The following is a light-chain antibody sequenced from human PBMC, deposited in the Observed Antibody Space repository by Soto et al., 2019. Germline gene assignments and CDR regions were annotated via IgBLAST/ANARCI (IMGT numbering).Light chain of an antibody. J-gene: IGKJ1*01. CDR1: QSVSSN. V-gene: IGKV3-15*01. CDR3: QQYNDSWT. Sequence: EIVMTQSPATLSVSPGEGAPLSCRASQSVSSNLTWYQQKPGQAPRLLIYGASTRATGVPARFSGSGSGTEFTLTISSLQSEDFAVYYCQQYNDSWTFGQGTKVEIK. CDR2: GAS.